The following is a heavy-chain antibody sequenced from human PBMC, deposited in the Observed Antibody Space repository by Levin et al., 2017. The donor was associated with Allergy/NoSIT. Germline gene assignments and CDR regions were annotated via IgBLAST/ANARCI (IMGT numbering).Heavy chain of an antibody. D-gene: IGHD2-2*02. V-gene: IGHV1-2*02. J-gene: IGHJ6*02. CDR2: INPNSGDT. CDR3: ARDSGVPAPIGRGYSYGLDV. Sequence: VASVKVSCKASGYTFTAYYMHWARQAPGQGLEWMGWINPNSGDTKYAQKFQGRVTMTRDTSTNTAYMDLRSLRSDDTALYYCARDSGVPAPIGRGYSYGLDVWGQGTTVSVSS. CDR1: GYTFTAYY.